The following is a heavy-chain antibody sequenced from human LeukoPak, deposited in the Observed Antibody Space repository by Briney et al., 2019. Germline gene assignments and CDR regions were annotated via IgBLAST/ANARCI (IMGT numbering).Heavy chain of an antibody. J-gene: IGHJ6*03. V-gene: IGHV4-59*01. CDR3: ERGIRYYDRYDYYYYYMDV. Sequence: SETLSLTCTVSGGSISTYYWSWIRQPPGKGLEWIGYIYYSGSTNYNPSLKSRVIISVDTSKNQISLKLSSVTAADTAVYYCERGIRYYDRYDYYYYYMDVWGKGTTVTVSS. CDR1: GGSISTYY. CDR2: IYYSGST. D-gene: IGHD3-16*01.